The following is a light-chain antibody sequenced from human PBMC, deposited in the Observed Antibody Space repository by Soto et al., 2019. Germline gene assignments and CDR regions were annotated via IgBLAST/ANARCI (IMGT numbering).Light chain of an antibody. J-gene: IGKJ3*01. Sequence: EIVLTQSPATLSLSPGERATLSCRASQSISAYLGWYQQKPGQAPRLLIYDASNRATGIPDRFSGSGSGTDFTLTISSLEPEDFAVYYCQQRSDWAFTFGPGTKVDIK. V-gene: IGKV3-11*01. CDR3: QQRSDWAFT. CDR1: QSISAY. CDR2: DAS.